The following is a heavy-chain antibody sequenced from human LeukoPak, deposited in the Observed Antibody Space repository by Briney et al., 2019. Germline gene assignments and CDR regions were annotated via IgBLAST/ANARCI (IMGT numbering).Heavy chain of an antibody. D-gene: IGHD3-22*01. CDR3: ARVYYYDSSGYPH. CDR1: GGTFSSYA. V-gene: IGHV1-69*05. Sequence: SVKVSCKASGGTFSSYAISWVRQAPGQGLEWMGRIIPIFGTANYAQKFQGRVTITTDESTSTAYMELSSLRSEDTAVYYCARVYYYDSSGYPHWGQGTLVTVSS. J-gene: IGHJ4*02. CDR2: IIPIFGTA.